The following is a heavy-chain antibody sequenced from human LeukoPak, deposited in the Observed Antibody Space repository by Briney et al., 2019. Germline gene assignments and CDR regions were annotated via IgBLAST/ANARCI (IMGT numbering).Heavy chain of an antibody. Sequence: PGGSLRLSCAASGFTFSSYGMHWVRQAPGKGLEWVAVISYDGSNKYYADSVKGRFTISRDNSKNTLYLQMNSLRAEDTAVYYCARDRYDYVWGTYRYGGGAFDIWGQGTMVTVSS. CDR3: ARDRYDYVWGTYRYGGGAFDI. CDR1: GFTFSSYG. V-gene: IGHV3-30*03. D-gene: IGHD3-16*02. J-gene: IGHJ3*02. CDR2: ISYDGSNK.